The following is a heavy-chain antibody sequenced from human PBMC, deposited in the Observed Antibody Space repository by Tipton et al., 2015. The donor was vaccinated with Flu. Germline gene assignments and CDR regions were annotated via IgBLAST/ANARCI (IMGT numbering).Heavy chain of an antibody. CDR1: GGSINNYY. J-gene: IGHJ4*02. CDR3: ARSSTRGESDF. CDR2: IYYSGST. Sequence: TLSLTCTVSGGSINNYYWSWIRQPPGKGLEWIGYIYYSGSTNYNPSLKSRVTISVDTSKNQFSLKLSSVTAADTAVYYCARSSTRGESDFWGQGILVTVSS. V-gene: IGHV4-59*01. D-gene: IGHD3-16*01.